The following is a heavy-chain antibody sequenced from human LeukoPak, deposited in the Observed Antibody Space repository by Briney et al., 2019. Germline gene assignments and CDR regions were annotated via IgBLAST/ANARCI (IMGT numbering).Heavy chain of an antibody. Sequence: ASVKVSCKASGGTFSSYAISWVRQAPGQGLEWMGGIIPIFGTANYAQKFQGRVTITADESTSTAYMELRSLRSDDTAVYYCAREYFDWLLFDYWGQGTLVTVSS. CDR1: GGTFSSYA. D-gene: IGHD3-9*01. CDR3: AREYFDWLLFDY. J-gene: IGHJ4*02. CDR2: IIPIFGTA. V-gene: IGHV1-69*13.